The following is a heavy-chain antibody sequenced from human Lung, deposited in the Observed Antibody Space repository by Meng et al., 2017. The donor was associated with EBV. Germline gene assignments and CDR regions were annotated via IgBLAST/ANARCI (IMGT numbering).Heavy chain of an antibody. V-gene: IGHV4-34*02. CDR3: ARLYRGGWYL. D-gene: IGHD6-19*01. Sequence: QEHLQPWGAGLLKPSETLSLTCAVYGGYLSAYYWSWIRQPPGKGLEWIGEINRSGSTNYNPSLKSRLTVSMDTSKNQFSLKLSSVTAADTAVYYCARLYRGGWYLWGRGTLVTVSS. CDR2: INRSGST. J-gene: IGHJ4*02. CDR1: GGYLSAYY.